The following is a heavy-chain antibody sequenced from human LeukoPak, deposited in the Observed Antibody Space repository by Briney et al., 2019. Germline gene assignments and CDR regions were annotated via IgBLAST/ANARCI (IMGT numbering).Heavy chain of an antibody. V-gene: IGHV4-59*01. CDR3: AREWRTYFDY. J-gene: IGHJ4*02. Sequence: PSETLSLTCAVNGGSFSRYYWSWIRQPPGKGLEWIGYIYYSGSTNYNPSLKSRVTISVDTSKNQFSLKLSSVTAADTAVYYCAREWRTYFDYWGQGTLVTVSS. CDR2: IYYSGST. CDR1: GGSFSRYY. D-gene: IGHD3-3*01.